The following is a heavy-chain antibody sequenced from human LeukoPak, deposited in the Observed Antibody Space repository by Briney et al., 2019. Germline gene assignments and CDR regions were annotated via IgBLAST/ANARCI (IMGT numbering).Heavy chain of an antibody. V-gene: IGHV3-66*02. D-gene: IGHD3-22*01. J-gene: IGHJ4*02. CDR2: IYSGGST. CDR3: ARGGYDSSGDYYYFDY. CDR1: GFTVSSNY. Sequence: GGSLRLSCAASGFTVSSNYMSWVRQAPGKGLEWVSVIYSGGSTYYADSVKGRFTISRDNSKNTLYLQMNSLRAEDTAVYYCARGGYDSSGDYYYFDYWGQGTLVTVSS.